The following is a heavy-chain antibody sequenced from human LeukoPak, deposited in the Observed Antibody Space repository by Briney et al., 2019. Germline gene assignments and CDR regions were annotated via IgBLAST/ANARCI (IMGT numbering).Heavy chain of an antibody. CDR2: IASNGGSE. CDR1: GYIHSYFY. J-gene: IGHJ4*02. CDR3: AKRGHYSINWYDYFVY. V-gene: IGHV3-30*18. Sequence: GGPLTLLCTASGYIHSYFYMVWVRQAPGKGLEWVAAIASNGGSEYYADSVKRRFTISRDNSKNTLFLQMNSLSPDDTAVFYCAKRGHYSINWYDYFVYWGQGTLVTVSS. D-gene: IGHD3-3*02.